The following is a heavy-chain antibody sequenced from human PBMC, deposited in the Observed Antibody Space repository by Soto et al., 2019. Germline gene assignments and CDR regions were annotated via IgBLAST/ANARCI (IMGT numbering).Heavy chain of an antibody. CDR2: IYYSGST. Sequence: QVQLQESGPGLVKPSETLSLTCTVSGGSISSYYWSWIRQPPGKGLEWIGYIYYSGSTNYTPSLKSRVTISLATSKNQFDLKLSSVTAADTAVYYCARKYYYGSGTFDPWGQGTLVTVSS. CDR3: ARKYYYGSGTFDP. V-gene: IGHV4-59*01. J-gene: IGHJ5*02. D-gene: IGHD3-10*01. CDR1: GGSISSYY.